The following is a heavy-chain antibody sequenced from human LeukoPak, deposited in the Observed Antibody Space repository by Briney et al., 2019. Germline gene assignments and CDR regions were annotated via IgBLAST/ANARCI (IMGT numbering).Heavy chain of an antibody. V-gene: IGHV4-31*03. Sequence: PSQTLSLTCTVSGGSISSGGYYWSWIRQHPEKGLEWIGYIYYSGSTYYNPSLKSRVTISVDTSKNQFSLKLSSVTAADTAVYYCARTIVVVTAILGDYYFDYWGQGTLVTVSS. J-gene: IGHJ4*02. CDR1: GGSISSGGYY. D-gene: IGHD2-21*02. CDR2: IYYSGST. CDR3: ARTIVVVTAILGDYYFDY.